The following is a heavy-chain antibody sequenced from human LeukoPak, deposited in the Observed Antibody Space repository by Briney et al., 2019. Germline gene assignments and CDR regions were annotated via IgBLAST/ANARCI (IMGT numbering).Heavy chain of an antibody. J-gene: IGHJ4*01. CDR1: GYSISSGYY. D-gene: IGHD1-1*01. CDR2: IYHSGST. Sequence: PSETLSLTCAVSGYSISSGYYWGWIRQPPGKGQEWIGNIYHSGSTYYNPSLKSRVTISVDTSKNQFSLKLSSVTAADTAVYYCARRFSNSHFDYWGHGTLVTVSS. V-gene: IGHV4-38-2*01. CDR3: ARRFSNSHFDY.